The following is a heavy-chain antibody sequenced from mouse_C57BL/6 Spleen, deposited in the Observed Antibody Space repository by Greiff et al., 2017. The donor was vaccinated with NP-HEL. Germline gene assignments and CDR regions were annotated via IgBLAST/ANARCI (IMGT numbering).Heavy chain of an antibody. CDR2: IDPSDSYT. CDR1: GYTFTSYW. D-gene: IGHD4-1*01. CDR3: ARYLGAMDY. Sequence: QVQLQQPGAELVMPGASVKLSCKASGYTFTSYWMHWVKQRPGQGLEWIGEIDPSDSYTNYNQKFKGKSTLTVDKSSSTADMQLSSLTSEDSAVYYCARYLGAMDYWGQGTSVTVSS. V-gene: IGHV1-69*01. J-gene: IGHJ4*01.